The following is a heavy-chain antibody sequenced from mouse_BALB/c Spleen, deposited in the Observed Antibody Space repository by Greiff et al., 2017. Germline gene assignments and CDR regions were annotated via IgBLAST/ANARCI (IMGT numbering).Heavy chain of an antibody. J-gene: IGHJ3*01. CDR3: AKYGNDFDY. CDR2: IAPGSGST. CDR1: GYTFTSYW. V-gene: IGHV1S41*01. D-gene: IGHD2-1*01. Sequence: DLVKPGASVKLSCKASGYTFTSYWINWIKQRPGQGLEWIGRIAPGSGSTYYNEMFKGKATLTVDTSSSTAYIQLSSLSSEDSAVYFCAKYGNDFDYWGQGTLVTVSA.